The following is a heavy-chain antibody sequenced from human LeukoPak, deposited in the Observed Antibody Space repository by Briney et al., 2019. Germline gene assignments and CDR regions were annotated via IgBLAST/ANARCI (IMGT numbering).Heavy chain of an antibody. Sequence: GGSLRLSCAASGFTFSSYAVSWVRQALGKGLEWVSSITGSGGGTYYGDSVKGRFTISRDNSKNTLYLQMNSLRADDTAVYYCAKGMIDILTGYYILNYFDYWGQGTLVTVSS. CDR2: ITGSGGGT. V-gene: IGHV3-23*01. D-gene: IGHD3-9*01. CDR1: GFTFSSYA. J-gene: IGHJ4*02. CDR3: AKGMIDILTGYYILNYFDY.